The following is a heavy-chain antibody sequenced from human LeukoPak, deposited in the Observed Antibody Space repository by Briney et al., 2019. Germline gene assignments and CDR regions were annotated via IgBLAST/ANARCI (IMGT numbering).Heavy chain of an antibody. CDR3: ARQDITAGAYYFDY. V-gene: IGHV4-39*01. D-gene: IGHD6-13*01. CDR2: IYYSGST. CDR1: GGSISSSSYS. J-gene: IGHJ4*02. Sequence: PSETLSLTCTVSGGSISSSSYSWGWIRQPPGKGLEWIGSIYYSGSTYYNPSLKSRVTISVDTSKSQFSLRLRSVTAADTAVYYCARQDITAGAYYFDYWGQGTLVTVSS.